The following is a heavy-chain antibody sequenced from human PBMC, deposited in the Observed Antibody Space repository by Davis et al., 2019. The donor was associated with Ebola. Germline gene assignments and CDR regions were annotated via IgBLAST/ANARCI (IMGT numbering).Heavy chain of an antibody. V-gene: IGHV3-7*03. J-gene: IGHJ4*02. Sequence: GESLKISCAASGFTFSSYWMSWVRQAPGKGLEWVANIKQDGSEKYYVDSVKGRFTISRDNAKNSLYLQMNSLRAEDTAVYYCARERWLRSPYFDYWGQGTLVTVSS. D-gene: IGHD5-12*01. CDR3: ARERWLRSPYFDY. CDR2: IKQDGSEK. CDR1: GFTFSSYW.